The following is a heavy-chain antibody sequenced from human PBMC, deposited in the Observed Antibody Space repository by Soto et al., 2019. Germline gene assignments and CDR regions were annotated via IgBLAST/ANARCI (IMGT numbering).Heavy chain of an antibody. Sequence: LGESLKISCKGSGYSFSRYWIGWVRQMPGKGLEWMGIIYPGDPDIRYSPSFQGQVTISADTSISTAYLQWSSLKASDTAIYYCARRRGSGSDYYYNYGMGVWGQGTTVTVSS. J-gene: IGHJ6*02. D-gene: IGHD1-26*01. CDR2: IYPGDPDI. CDR1: GYSFSRYW. CDR3: ARRRGSGSDYYYNYGMGV. V-gene: IGHV5-51*01.